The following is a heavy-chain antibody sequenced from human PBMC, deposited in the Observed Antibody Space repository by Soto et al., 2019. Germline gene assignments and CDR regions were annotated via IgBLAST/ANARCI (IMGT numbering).Heavy chain of an antibody. Sequence: QLQLQESGPGLVKPSETLSLTCTVSGGSISSSSYYWGWIRQPPGKGLEWIGSIYYSGSTYYNPSLRSRVTQTVDTSKNQFSLKLSSVTAADTAVYYCARLLGYCSSTSCYGIDYRGQGTLVTVSS. CDR1: GGSISSSSYY. V-gene: IGHV4-39*01. D-gene: IGHD2-2*01. CDR3: ARLLGYCSSTSCYGIDY. CDR2: IYYSGST. J-gene: IGHJ4*02.